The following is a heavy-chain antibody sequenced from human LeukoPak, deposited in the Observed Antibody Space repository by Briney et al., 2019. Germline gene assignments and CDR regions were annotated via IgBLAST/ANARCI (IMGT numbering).Heavy chain of an antibody. J-gene: IGHJ4*02. CDR3: ARADWDTAMIDY. Sequence: PGGSLRLSCAASGFTFSSYSMNWVRQAPGKGLEWVSSISGSSSYIYYADSVKGRFTISRDNAKNSLYLRMNSLRAEDTAVYYCARADWDTAMIDYWGQGTLVTVSS. D-gene: IGHD5-18*01. V-gene: IGHV3-21*01. CDR1: GFTFSSYS. CDR2: ISGSSSYI.